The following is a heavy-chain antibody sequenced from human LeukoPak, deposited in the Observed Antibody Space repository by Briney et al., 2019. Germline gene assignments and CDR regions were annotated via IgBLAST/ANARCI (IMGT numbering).Heavy chain of an antibody. D-gene: IGHD6-13*01. J-gene: IGHJ5*02. Sequence: SETLSLTCAVYGGSFSGYYWSWIRQPPGKGLEWIGEINHSGSTNYSPSLKSRVTISVDTSKNQFSLKLSSVTAADTAVYYCARGLRIAAAPPNVWFDPWGQGTLVAVSS. CDR2: INHSGST. CDR1: GGSFSGYY. V-gene: IGHV4-34*01. CDR3: ARGLRIAAAPPNVWFDP.